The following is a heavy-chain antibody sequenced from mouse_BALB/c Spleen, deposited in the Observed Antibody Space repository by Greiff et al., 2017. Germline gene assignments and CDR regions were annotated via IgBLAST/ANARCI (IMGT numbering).Heavy chain of an antibody. V-gene: IGHV1S81*02. J-gene: IGHJ2*01. CDR1: GYTFTSYW. CDR3: ARRDYGSSDY. Sequence: QVQLQQSGAELVKPGASVKLSCKASGYTFTSYWMHWVKQRPGQGLEWIGEINPSNGRTNYNEKFKSKATLTVDKSSSTAYMQLSSLTSEDSAVYYCARRDYGSSDYWGQGTTLTVSS. D-gene: IGHD1-1*01. CDR2: INPSNGRT.